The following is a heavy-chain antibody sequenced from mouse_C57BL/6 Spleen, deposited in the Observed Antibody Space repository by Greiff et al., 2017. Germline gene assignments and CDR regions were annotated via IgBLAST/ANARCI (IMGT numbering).Heavy chain of an antibody. CDR1: GFTFSDYG. V-gene: IGHV5-17*01. CDR3: ARYHYDYDAMDY. J-gene: IGHJ4*01. Sequence: EVQLVESGGGLVKPGGSLKLSCAASGFTFSDYGMHWVRQAPETGLEWVAYISSGSGTIYYADTVKGRFTISRDNSKNTLFLQMTSLRSEDTAMDYGARYHYDYDAMDYWGQGTSVTVSS. CDR2: ISSGSGTI. D-gene: IGHD1-1*02.